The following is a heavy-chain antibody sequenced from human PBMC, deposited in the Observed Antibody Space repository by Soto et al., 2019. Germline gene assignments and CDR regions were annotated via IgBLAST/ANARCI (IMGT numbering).Heavy chain of an antibody. CDR1: GYSFTSYW. CDR3: ARHQWGSGYYYYYYGMDV. Sequence: PGESLKISCKGSGYSFTSYWISWVRQMPGKGLEWMGRIDPSDSYTNYSPSFQGHVTISADKSISTAYLQWSSLKASDTAMYYCARHQWGSGYYYYYYGMDVWDQGNTVTVS. CDR2: IDPSDSYT. V-gene: IGHV5-10-1*01. J-gene: IGHJ6*02. D-gene: IGHD3-22*01.